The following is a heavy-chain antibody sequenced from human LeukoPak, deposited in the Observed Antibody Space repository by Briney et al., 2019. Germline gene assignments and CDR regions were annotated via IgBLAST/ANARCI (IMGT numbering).Heavy chain of an antibody. CDR3: ARERVAGVFDY. V-gene: IGHV1-69*01. D-gene: IGHD6-13*01. Sequence: EWMGGVIPVFGIANYSQKFQGRVTIIADESTTTAYMELSSLRCEDTAVYYCARERVAGVFDYWGQGTLVTVSS. J-gene: IGHJ4*02. CDR2: VIPVFGIA.